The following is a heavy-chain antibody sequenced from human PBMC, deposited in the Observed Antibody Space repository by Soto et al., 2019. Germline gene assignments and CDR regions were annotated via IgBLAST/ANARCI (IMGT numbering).Heavy chain of an antibody. Sequence: QVQLQESGPGLVKPSQTLSLTCTVSGGSISSGDYYWSWIRQPPGKGLEWIGYIYYSGFTYYNPSLNSRLTMLVDTSKNQFSLKFSSVIAADTAVYYCARSDNYVPFDHWGQGTLVTVSS. J-gene: IGHJ4*02. D-gene: IGHD4-4*01. CDR3: ARSDNYVPFDH. V-gene: IGHV4-30-4*01. CDR1: GGSISSGDYY. CDR2: IYYSGFT.